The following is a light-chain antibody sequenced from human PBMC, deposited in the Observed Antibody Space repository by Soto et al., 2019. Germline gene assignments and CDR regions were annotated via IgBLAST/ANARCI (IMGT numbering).Light chain of an antibody. V-gene: IGKV1-39*01. J-gene: IGKJ2*01. CDR3: QQSYSTTLYT. Sequence: DIQMTQSPSSLSASVGDRVTITCRANQSISNYLNWYQQKPGKAPKLLIYAAFSLQSGVPSRFSGLGSGTDFTLTISSLQPEDFATYYCQQSYSTTLYTFGQGTKLEIK. CDR2: AAF. CDR1: QSISNY.